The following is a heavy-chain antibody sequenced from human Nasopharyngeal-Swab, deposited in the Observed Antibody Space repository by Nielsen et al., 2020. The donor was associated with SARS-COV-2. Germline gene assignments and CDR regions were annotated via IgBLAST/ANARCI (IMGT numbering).Heavy chain of an antibody. CDR1: GYTITSYY. J-gene: IGHJ6*02. CDR2: INPSGGST. CDR3: ARDLIAAAGNYYGMDV. V-gene: IGHV1-46*01. Sequence: ASVQVSCKASGYTITSYYMHWVRQAPGQGLEWMGIINPSGGSTSYAQKFQGRVTMTRDTSTSTVYMELSSLRSEDTAVYYCARDLIAAAGNYYGMDVWGQGTTVTVSS. D-gene: IGHD6-13*01.